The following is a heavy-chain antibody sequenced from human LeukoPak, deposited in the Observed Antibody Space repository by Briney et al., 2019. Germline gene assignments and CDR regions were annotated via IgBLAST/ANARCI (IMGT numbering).Heavy chain of an antibody. D-gene: IGHD6-19*01. Sequence: SETLSLTCTVSGGSISSSSYYWGWIGQPPGKGLGWIGSIYYSGSTYYNPSLKSRVTISVDTSKNQFSLKLSSVTAADTAAYYCASKAVDGTFSRFDPWGQGTLVTVSS. CDR3: ASKAVDGTFSRFDP. CDR1: GGSISSSSYY. V-gene: IGHV4-39*01. J-gene: IGHJ5*02. CDR2: IYYSGST.